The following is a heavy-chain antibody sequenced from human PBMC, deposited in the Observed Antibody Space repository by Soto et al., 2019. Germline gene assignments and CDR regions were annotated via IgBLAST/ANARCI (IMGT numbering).Heavy chain of an antibody. J-gene: IGHJ6*02. CDR3: ARREAFDGGNSLSYYYGMDV. D-gene: IGHD2-21*02. V-gene: IGHV1-69*06. CDR2: IIPIFGTA. Sequence: QVQLVQSGAEVKKPGSSVKVSCKASGGTFSSYVISWVRQAPGQGLEWMGGIIPIFGTANYAQKFQGRVTIPADKSTSTAYMELSSLRSEDTAVYYCARREAFDGGNSLSYYYGMDVWGQGTTVTVSS. CDR1: GGTFSSYV.